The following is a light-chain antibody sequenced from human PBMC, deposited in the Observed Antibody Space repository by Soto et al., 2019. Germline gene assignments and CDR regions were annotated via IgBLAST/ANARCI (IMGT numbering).Light chain of an antibody. Sequence: EIVLPQSPGTLSLCPGARATLSCRASQSVSSSYLAWYQKKPGQAPRLLIYGASSRATGIPDRFSGSVSGTDFTLTISSLQPEDFATYDCQQSYSTPPITLGQGTRLEIK. CDR2: GAS. CDR3: QQSYSTPPIT. J-gene: IGKJ5*01. V-gene: IGKV3-20*01. CDR1: QSVSSSY.